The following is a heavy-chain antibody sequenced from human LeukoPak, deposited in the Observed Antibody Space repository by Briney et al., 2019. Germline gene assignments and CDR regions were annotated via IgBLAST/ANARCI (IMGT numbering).Heavy chain of an antibody. CDR2: IRQDGSEE. J-gene: IGHJ4*02. CDR1: GFTFSSYW. CDR3: ATDRKVGTWDPRFDY. Sequence: GGSLRLSCAASGFTFSSYWMMWLRQAPGKGLEWVANIRQDGSEENYVDSVKGRFTISRDNAKISLYLQMNSLRAEDTAVYCCATDRKVGTWDPRFDYWGQGTLVTVSS. D-gene: IGHD4-23*01. V-gene: IGHV3-7*01.